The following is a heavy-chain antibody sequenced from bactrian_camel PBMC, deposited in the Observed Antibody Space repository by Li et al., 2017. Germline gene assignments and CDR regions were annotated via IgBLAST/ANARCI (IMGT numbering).Heavy chain of an antibody. CDR1: EYTFGPYC. Sequence: HVQLVESGGGSVRPGGSLRLSCAASEYTFGPYCRGWIRQAPGKEREGVALIGADGGTYYADSVVGRFTISQDNAKNTLYLQMNSLKPEDTAMYYCAATYLYYSGRYCLLDLPSANRGQGTQVTVS. J-gene: IGHJ4*01. D-gene: IGHD2*01. CDR2: IGADGGT. V-gene: IGHV3S1*01. CDR3: AATYLYYSGRYCLLDLPSAN.